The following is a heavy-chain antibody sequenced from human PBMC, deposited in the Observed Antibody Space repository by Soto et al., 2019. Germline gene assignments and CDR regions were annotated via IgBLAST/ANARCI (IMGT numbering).Heavy chain of an antibody. Sequence: SVKVSCKASGGTFSSYAISWVRQAPGQGLEWMGGIIPIFGTANYAQKFQGRVTITADESTSTAYMELSSLRSEDTAVYYCARELVVVAATPGNWFDPWGQGTLVTVSS. CDR3: ARELVVVAATPGNWFDP. D-gene: IGHD2-15*01. CDR2: IIPIFGTA. J-gene: IGHJ5*02. V-gene: IGHV1-69*13. CDR1: GGTFSSYA.